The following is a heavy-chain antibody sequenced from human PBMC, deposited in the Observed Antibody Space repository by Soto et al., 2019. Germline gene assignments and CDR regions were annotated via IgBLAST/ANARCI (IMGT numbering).Heavy chain of an antibody. CDR1: GFTFSSYS. Sequence: EVQLVESGGGLVKPGGSLRLSCAASGFTFSSYSMNWVRQAPGKGLEWVSSISSSSSYIYYADSVKGRFTISRDNAKNSLYLQMNSLRAEDTAVYYCARETATVTTEYGMDVWGQGTTVTVSS. D-gene: IGHD4-4*01. CDR2: ISSSSSYI. V-gene: IGHV3-21*01. J-gene: IGHJ6*02. CDR3: ARETATVTTEYGMDV.